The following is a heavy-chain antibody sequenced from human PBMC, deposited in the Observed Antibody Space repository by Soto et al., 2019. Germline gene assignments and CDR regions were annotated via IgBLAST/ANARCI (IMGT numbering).Heavy chain of an antibody. D-gene: IGHD3-9*01. CDR1: GDSISGGYS. CDR3: ARVDSKAFGRGVFDL. Sequence: QLQLQESGSGPVEPSQTLSLTCAVSGDSISGGYSWTWIRQSPGKGLEWIGYVYPSGNTYYNSSRNGRVTISVDKSKNQFSLRLTSVTAADTAVYYCARVDSKAFGRGVFDLWGQGTLVTVSS. CDR2: VYPSGNT. V-gene: IGHV4-30-2*06. J-gene: IGHJ1*01.